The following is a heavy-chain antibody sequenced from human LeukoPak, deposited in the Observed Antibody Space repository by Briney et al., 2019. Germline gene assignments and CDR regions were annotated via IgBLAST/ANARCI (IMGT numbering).Heavy chain of an antibody. CDR2: ISHDGRNH. Sequence: SLRLSSAASTSTFSDYTMQWVAPAPGKGWEGGIGISHDGRNHYYADSVRGRFTISRDTSKNTLYMHMNSLRDEDTAVYYCARDNYYGSGSYYYYGMDVWGQGTTVTV. V-gene: IGHV3-30*04. CDR1: TSTFSDYT. D-gene: IGHD3-10*01. J-gene: IGHJ6*02. CDR3: ARDNYYGSGSYYYYGMDV.